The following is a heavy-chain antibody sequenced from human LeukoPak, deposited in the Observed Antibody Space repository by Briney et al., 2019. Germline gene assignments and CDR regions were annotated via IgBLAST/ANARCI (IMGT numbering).Heavy chain of an antibody. Sequence: GGSLRLSCAASGFTFSSYAMRWVRQAPGKGLEWISAVSGSGDNTYYADSVKGRFTISRDNSKNTLSLQMNSLRAEDTAVYYCAKDLNYGDYEGGTNFDYWGQGTLVTVSS. J-gene: IGHJ4*02. D-gene: IGHD4-17*01. CDR2: VSGSGDNT. CDR3: AKDLNYGDYEGGTNFDY. V-gene: IGHV3-23*01. CDR1: GFTFSSYA.